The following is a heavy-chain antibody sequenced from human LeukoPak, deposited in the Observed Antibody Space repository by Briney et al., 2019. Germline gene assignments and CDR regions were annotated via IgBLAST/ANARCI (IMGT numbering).Heavy chain of an antibody. V-gene: IGHV4-59*01. CDR3: ARDLLPYSGSYYDY. CDR1: GGSISSYY. D-gene: IGHD1-26*01. CDR2: IYYSGNT. Sequence: SETLSLICTVSGGSISSYYWSWIRQPPGKGLEWIGYIYYSGNTNYNPSLKSRVTISVDTSKNQFSLKLSSATAADTAVYYCARDLLPYSGSYYDYWGQGTLVTVSS. J-gene: IGHJ4*02.